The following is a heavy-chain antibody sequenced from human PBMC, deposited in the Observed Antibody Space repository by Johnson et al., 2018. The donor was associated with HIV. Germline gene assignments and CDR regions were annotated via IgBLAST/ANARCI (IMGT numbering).Heavy chain of an antibody. CDR1: GFTFDDYA. CDR2: ISWNSGSI. J-gene: IGHJ3*02. Sequence: VQLVESGGGVVRPGGSLRLSCAASGFTFDDYAMHWVRQAPGKGLEWVSGISWNSGSIGYADSVKGRFTISRDNAKNSLYLQMNSLRAEDTALYYCARVGRTRAFDIWGQGTMVTVSS. V-gene: IGHV3-9*01. CDR3: ARVGRTRAFDI. D-gene: IGHD1-26*01.